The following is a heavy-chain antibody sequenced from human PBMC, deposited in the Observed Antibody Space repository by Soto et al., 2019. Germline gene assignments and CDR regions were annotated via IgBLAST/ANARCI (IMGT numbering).Heavy chain of an antibody. CDR1: GYVFISYA. D-gene: IGHD3-9*01. J-gene: IGHJ4*02. Sequence: QLVQSGAEVKKPGASVNVSCKASGYVFISYAITWVRQAPGQGLEWMGGITAHNGNTKHSQKFQSRMTITTDASTNTAYLELRSLTSDDTATYYCATLDWGTFDVWGQGTLVTVSS. CDR3: ATLDWGTFDV. CDR2: ITAHNGNT. V-gene: IGHV1-18*01.